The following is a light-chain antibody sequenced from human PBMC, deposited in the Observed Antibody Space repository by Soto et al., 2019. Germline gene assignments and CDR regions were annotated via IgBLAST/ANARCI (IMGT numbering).Light chain of an antibody. V-gene: IGLV2-11*01. CDR1: SSDVGGYNY. J-gene: IGLJ1*01. CDR3: CSYAGSPRYV. Sequence: QSALTQPRSVSGSPGQSVTISCTGTSSDVGGYNYVSWYQQHPGKAPKVMIYDVSERPSGVPDRFSGSKSGNTASLTISGLHAEDEADYYCCSYAGSPRYVLGTRTKVTVL. CDR2: DVS.